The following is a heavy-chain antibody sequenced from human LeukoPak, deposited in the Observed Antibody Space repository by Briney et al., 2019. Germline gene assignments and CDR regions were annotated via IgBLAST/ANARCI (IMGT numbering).Heavy chain of an antibody. CDR3: ARSKHSSSWYLGWFDP. J-gene: IGHJ5*02. D-gene: IGHD6-13*01. CDR2: IKQDGSEK. V-gene: IGHV3-7*01. Sequence: PGGSLRLSCAASGFTFSSYWMSWVRQAPGKGLEWVANIKQDGSEKYYVDSVKGRFTISRDNAKNSLYLQMNSLRAEDTAVYYCARSKHSSSWYLGWFDPWGQGTLVTVSS. CDR1: GFTFSSYW.